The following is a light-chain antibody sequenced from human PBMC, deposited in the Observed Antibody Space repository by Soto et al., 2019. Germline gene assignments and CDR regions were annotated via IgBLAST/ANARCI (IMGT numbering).Light chain of an antibody. V-gene: IGLV2-23*02. CDR1: SSDVGTYNL. J-gene: IGLJ2*01. CDR3: SSYAGSSTFVV. CDR2: EAS. Sequence: QSALTQPASVSGSPGQSITISCTGTSSDVGTYNLVSWYQQHPGKAPKLMIFEASQRPPGVSNRFSGSKSGNTASLAISGLQAEDEADYYCSSYAGSSTFVVFGGGTKLTVL.